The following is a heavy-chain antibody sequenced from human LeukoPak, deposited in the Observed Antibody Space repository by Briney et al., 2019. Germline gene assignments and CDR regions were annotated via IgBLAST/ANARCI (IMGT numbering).Heavy chain of an antibody. CDR3: ARDAAIVGATGGFDY. CDR1: GFTFSSYA. V-gene: IGHV3-23*01. Sequence: PGGSLRLSCAASGFTFSSYAMSWVRQAPGKGLEWVSAISGSGGSTYYADSVEGRFTISRDNAKNSLYLQMNSLRAEDTAVYYCARDAAIVGATGGFDYWGQGTLVTVSS. CDR2: ISGSGGST. J-gene: IGHJ4*02. D-gene: IGHD1-26*01.